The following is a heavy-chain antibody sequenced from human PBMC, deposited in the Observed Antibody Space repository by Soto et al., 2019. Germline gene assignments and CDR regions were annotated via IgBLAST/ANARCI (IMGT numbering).Heavy chain of an antibody. J-gene: IGHJ4*02. D-gene: IGHD3-16*01. CDR1: GGSIISYY. Sequence: QVQLQESGPGLVKPSETLSLTCTVSGGSIISYYWSWIRQPPGKGLEWIGYIYYSGSTNYNPSRNSRVTISVDTSKNQFSLKLSAVPAADTAVYYCARDGGGFDYWGQGTLVTVSS. V-gene: IGHV4-59*01. CDR3: ARDGGGFDY. CDR2: IYYSGST.